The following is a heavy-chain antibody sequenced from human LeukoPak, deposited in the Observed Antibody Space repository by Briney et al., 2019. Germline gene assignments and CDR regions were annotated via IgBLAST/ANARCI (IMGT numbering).Heavy chain of an antibody. CDR2: INHSGST. Sequence: SETLSLTCAVYGGSFSGYYWSWIRQPPGKGLEWIGEINHSGSTNYNPSLKSRVTISVDTSKNQFSLKLSSVTAADTAVYYCARALCSGGSCFPKYFQHWGQGTLVTVSS. CDR1: GGSFSGYY. J-gene: IGHJ1*01. V-gene: IGHV4-34*01. CDR3: ARALCSGGSCFPKYFQH. D-gene: IGHD2-15*01.